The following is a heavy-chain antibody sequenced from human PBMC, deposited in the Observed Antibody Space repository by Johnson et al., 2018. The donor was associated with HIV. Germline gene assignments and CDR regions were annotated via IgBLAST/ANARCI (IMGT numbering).Heavy chain of an antibody. D-gene: IGHD1-26*01. CDR2: INGNGDST. Sequence: VQLVESGGDVVRPGGSLRLSCAASGFNFDDYGMNWVRQAPGKGLEWVSGINGNGDSTSYADSVRGRFTISRDNSKNTLYLQMNSLRAEDTALYYCAKDQGIVGATVFDIWGQGTMVTVSS. V-gene: IGHV3-20*04. CDR1: GFNFDDYG. CDR3: AKDQGIVGATVFDI. J-gene: IGHJ3*02.